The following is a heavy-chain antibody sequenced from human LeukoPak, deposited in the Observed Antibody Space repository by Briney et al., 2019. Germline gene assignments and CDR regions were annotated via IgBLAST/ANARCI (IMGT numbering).Heavy chain of an antibody. Sequence: SETLSLTCAVYGGSFSGYYWSWIRQPPGKGLEWIGEINHSGSTNYNPSLKNRVTISVDTSKNQFSLKLSSVTAADTAVYYCAARGNYDFWSGYYPTLDYWGQGTLVTASS. CDR2: INHSGST. CDR1: GGSFSGYY. D-gene: IGHD3-3*01. V-gene: IGHV4-34*01. J-gene: IGHJ4*02. CDR3: AARGNYDFWSGYYPTLDY.